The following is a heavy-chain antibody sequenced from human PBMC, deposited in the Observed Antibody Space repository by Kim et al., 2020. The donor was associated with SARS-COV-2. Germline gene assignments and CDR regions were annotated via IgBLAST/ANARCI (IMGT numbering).Heavy chain of an antibody. CDR2: ISSDESNT. J-gene: IGHJ6*02. V-gene: IGHV3-30-3*01. D-gene: IGHD2-2*01. CDR3: ARDIRLRGSADDCSSATCYSYYYGMDV. Sequence: GGSLRLSCAASGFTFSYYPLHWVRQSPGRGLEWVALISSDESNTYYADSVKGRFSISRDNSKNTVWLQMNTLRSEDTAVYYCARDIRLRGSADDCSSATCYSYYYGMDVWGPGTTVTVS. CDR1: GFTFSYYP.